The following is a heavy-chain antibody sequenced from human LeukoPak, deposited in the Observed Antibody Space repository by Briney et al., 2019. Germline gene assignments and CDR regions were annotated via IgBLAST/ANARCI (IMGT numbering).Heavy chain of an antibody. CDR1: GFTFSSYA. J-gene: IGHJ5*02. Sequence: GGSLRLSCAASGFTFSSYAMSWVRQAPGKGLEWVSAISGSGGSTYYADSVKGRFTISRDNAKNSLYLQMNSLRAEDTAVYYCARLSGFSWFDPWGQGTLVTVSS. CDR3: ARLSGFSWFDP. D-gene: IGHD3-10*01. CDR2: ISGSGGST. V-gene: IGHV3-23*01.